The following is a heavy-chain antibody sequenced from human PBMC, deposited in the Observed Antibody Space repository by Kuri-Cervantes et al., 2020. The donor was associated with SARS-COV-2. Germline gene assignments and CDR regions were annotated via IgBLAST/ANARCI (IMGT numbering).Heavy chain of an antibody. J-gene: IGHJ4*02. CDR2: IKQDGSEK. V-gene: IGHV3-7*03. CDR1: GFTFSSYW. D-gene: IGHD1-26*01. Sequence: GGSLRLSCAASGFTFSSYWMSWVRQAPGKGLEWVANIKQDGSEKYYVDSVKGRFTISRDNAKNSLYLQMNSLRAEDTAVYYCTTDPRGDLLGPPMDYWGQGSLVTVSS. CDR3: TTDPRGDLLGPPMDY.